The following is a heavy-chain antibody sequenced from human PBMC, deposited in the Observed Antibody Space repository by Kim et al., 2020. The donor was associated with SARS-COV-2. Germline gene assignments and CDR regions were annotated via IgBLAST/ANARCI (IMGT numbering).Heavy chain of an antibody. CDR2: IYYSGST. V-gene: IGHV4-59*01. D-gene: IGHD5-12*01. J-gene: IGHJ3*02. Sequence: SETLSLTCTVSGGSISSYYWSWVRQPPGKGLEWIGYIYYSGSTNYNPSLKSRVTISVDTSKNQSSLKLSSVTAADTAVYYCARDGLGWLRMSAFDIWGHGTLVTVSS. CDR1: GGSISSYY. CDR3: ARDGLGWLRMSAFDI.